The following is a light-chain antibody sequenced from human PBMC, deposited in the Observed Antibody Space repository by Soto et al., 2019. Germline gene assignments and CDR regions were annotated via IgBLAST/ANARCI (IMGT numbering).Light chain of an antibody. Sequence: EIVLTQSPGTLSLSPGERATLSCRASQSVSSSDLAWYQQKPGQAPRLLIYSASSRATGIPDRFSGSGSGTDFTLTISRLEPEDSAVYYCQQYGSSPLTFGGGTKVDIK. CDR1: QSVSSSD. CDR2: SAS. V-gene: IGKV3-20*01. J-gene: IGKJ4*01. CDR3: QQYGSSPLT.